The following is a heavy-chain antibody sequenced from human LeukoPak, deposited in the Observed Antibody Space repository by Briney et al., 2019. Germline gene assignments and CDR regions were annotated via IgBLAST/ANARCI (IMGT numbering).Heavy chain of an antibody. CDR2: MNPNSGNT. CDR1: GCTFTSYD. D-gene: IGHD3-9*01. CDR3: ARGHILTGLVPNS. J-gene: IGHJ4*02. V-gene: IGHV1-8*01. Sequence: AASVKVSCKASGCTFTSYDINWVRQATGQGLEWMGWMNPNSGNTGYAQKFQGRVTMTRNTSISTAYMELSSLRSEDTAVYYCARGHILTGLVPNSWGQGTLVTVSS.